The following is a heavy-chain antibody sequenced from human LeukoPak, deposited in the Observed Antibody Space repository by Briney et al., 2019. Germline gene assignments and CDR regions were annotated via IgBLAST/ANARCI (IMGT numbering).Heavy chain of an antibody. CDR2: IGPTSTKN. CDR1: GFTFSSYG. V-gene: IGHV3-21*04. Sequence: GGSLRLSCAASGFTFSSYGMHWVRQAPGKGLEWISYIGPTSTKNSYADSVEGRFTISRDNAKNSLYLQMNSLRAEDTAVYYCARGHYGLDVWGQGTTVTVSS. J-gene: IGHJ6*02. CDR3: ARGHYGLDV.